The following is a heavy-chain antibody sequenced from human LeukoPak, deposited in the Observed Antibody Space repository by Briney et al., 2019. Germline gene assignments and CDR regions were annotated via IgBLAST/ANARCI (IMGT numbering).Heavy chain of an antibody. CDR1: GFTLSSYA. CDR2: ISGSGGST. D-gene: IGHD3-22*01. V-gene: IGHV3-23*01. J-gene: IGHJ4*02. Sequence: GGSLRLSCAASGFTLSSYAMSWVRQAPGKGLEWVSAISGSGGSTYYTDSVRGRFTISRDNSKNTLYLQMNSLRAEDTAVYYCAKDLERAYDSSGYYYGFDYWGQGTLVTVSS. CDR3: AKDLERAYDSSGYYYGFDY.